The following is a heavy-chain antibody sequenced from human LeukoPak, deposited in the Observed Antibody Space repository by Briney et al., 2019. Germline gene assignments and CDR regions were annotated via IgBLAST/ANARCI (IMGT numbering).Heavy chain of an antibody. V-gene: IGHV1-8*01. CDR3: ATGACTLTYYYYGMDV. CDR1: GYTFTSYD. CDR2: MNPNGGNT. J-gene: IGHJ6*02. Sequence: GASVTVSCKASGYTFTSYDINWVRQATGQGLEWMGWMNPNGGNTGYAQKFQGRVTMTRYKSISTAYMELSSLRSEDTAVYYCATGACTLTYYYYGMDVWGQGTTVTVSS. D-gene: IGHD2-8*01.